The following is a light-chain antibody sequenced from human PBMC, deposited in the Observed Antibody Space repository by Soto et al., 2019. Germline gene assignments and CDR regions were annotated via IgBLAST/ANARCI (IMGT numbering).Light chain of an antibody. Sequence: DIVLTQSPGTLSLSPGERATLSCRASQSVSSTSLAWYQQKPGQAPRLLIYGTSTRATGIPDRFSGSGSGTDFNLTISRLEPEDFAVYSCQQYGSSLFTFGPGTKVDI. CDR2: GTS. CDR3: QQYGSSLFT. V-gene: IGKV3-20*01. CDR1: QSVSSTS. J-gene: IGKJ3*01.